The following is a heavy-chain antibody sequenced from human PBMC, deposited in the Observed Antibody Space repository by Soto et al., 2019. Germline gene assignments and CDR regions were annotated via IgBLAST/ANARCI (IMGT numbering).Heavy chain of an antibody. D-gene: IGHD3-10*01. CDR3: ARWDVLLWFGESQGSYYYGMDV. J-gene: IGHJ6*02. CDR1: GYTFTSYG. CDR2: IIPILGIA. V-gene: IGHV1-18*01. Sequence: AASVKVSCKASGYTFTSYGISWVRQAPGQGLEWMGRIIPILGIANYAQKLQGRVTMTTDTSTSTAYMELRSLRSDDTAVYYCARWDVLLWFGESQGSYYYGMDVWGQGTTVTVSS.